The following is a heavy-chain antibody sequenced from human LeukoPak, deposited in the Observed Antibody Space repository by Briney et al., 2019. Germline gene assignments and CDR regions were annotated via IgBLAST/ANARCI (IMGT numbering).Heavy chain of an antibody. CDR2: ISSSGSTI. CDR3: ASPSGVSFEII. V-gene: IGHV3-11*01. J-gene: IGHJ4*02. CDR1: GFTFRDYY. Sequence: PGGSLRLSCAASGFTFRDYYMSWIRQARGKGREWVSYISSSGSTIYYADSVKGRFTISRDNAKNSLYLQMNSLRAEDTAVYYCASPSGVSFEIIWGQGTLVTVSS. D-gene: IGHD3-16*02.